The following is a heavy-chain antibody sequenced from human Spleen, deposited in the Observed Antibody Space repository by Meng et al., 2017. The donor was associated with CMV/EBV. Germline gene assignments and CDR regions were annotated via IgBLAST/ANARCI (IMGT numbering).Heavy chain of an antibody. Sequence: SVKVSCKASGGTFSSYTISWVRQAPGQGLEWMGRIIPILGIANYAQKFQGRVTITADKSTSTAYMELSSLRSEDTAVYYCVADPSVVVPSPIPYAMDVWGQGTTVTVSS. V-gene: IGHV1-69*02. CDR3: VADPSVVVPSPIPYAMDV. CDR1: GGTFSSYT. J-gene: IGHJ6*02. D-gene: IGHD2-2*01. CDR2: IIPILGIA.